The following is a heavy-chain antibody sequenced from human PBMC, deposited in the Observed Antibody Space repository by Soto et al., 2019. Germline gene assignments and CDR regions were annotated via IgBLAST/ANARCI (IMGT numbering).Heavy chain of an antibody. CDR2: MNYRGIT. D-gene: IGHD3-10*01. CDR3: ARDGLSGGDAFDI. Sequence: QVQLQELGPGLLKPSQTLSLTCTVSGGSIRSDGYYWSWIRQRPGKGLEWIGYMNYRGITYYNPSLKSPLTLSEDTYTNPCSRTLISVTAVASAVYYCARDGLSGGDAFDIWGQGTMVVVSS. V-gene: IGHV4-31*01. J-gene: IGHJ3*02. CDR1: GGSIRSDGYY.